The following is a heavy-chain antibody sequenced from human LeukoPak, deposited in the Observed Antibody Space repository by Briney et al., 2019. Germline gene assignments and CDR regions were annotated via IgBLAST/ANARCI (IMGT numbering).Heavy chain of an antibody. V-gene: IGHV3-48*03. D-gene: IGHD6-6*01. CDR2: ISSSSSTI. Sequence: GGSLRLSCAASGFTFSSYEMNWVRQAPGKGLEWVSYISSSSSTIYYADSVKGRFTISRDNAKNSLYLQMNSLRAEDTAVYYCARDPYHSSSSAGGEFDYWGQGTLVTVSS. CDR1: GFTFSSYE. CDR3: ARDPYHSSSSAGGEFDY. J-gene: IGHJ4*02.